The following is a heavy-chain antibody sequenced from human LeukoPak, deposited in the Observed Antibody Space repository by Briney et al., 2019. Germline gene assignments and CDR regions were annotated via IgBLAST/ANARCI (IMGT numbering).Heavy chain of an antibody. J-gene: IGHJ4*02. CDR2: IWYDGSNK. CDR3: ARDFGYYSPFWY. D-gene: IGHD3-22*01. V-gene: IGHV3-33*01. CDR1: GFXFSSYG. Sequence: GGSLRLSCAASGFXFSSYGMHWVRQAPGKGLEWVAVIWYDGSNKYYADSVKGRFTISRDNSKNTLYLQMNSLRAEDTAVYYCARDFGYYSPFWYWGQGTLVTVSS.